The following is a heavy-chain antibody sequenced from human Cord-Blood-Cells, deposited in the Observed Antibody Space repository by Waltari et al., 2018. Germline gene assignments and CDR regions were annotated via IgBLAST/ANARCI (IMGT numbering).Heavy chain of an antibody. CDR3: AKGKNGDY. V-gene: IGHV3-30*02. J-gene: IGHJ4*02. CDR1: GFTFSSYG. D-gene: IGHD2-8*01. Sequence: QVQLVESGGGVVQPGGSLRLSCAASGFTFSSYGMHWVRQAPGKGLEWVELIRYDGSSEYYADSVKGLFTIARDNSKNTLYLQMNSLRAEDTAVYYCAKGKNGDYWGQGTLVTVSS. CDR2: IRYDGSSE.